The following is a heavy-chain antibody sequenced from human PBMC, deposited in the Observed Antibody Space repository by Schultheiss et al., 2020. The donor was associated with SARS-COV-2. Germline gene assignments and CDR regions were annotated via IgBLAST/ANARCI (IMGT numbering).Heavy chain of an antibody. CDR2: ISGSGGST. CDR1: GFTFSSYS. V-gene: IGHV3-23*01. J-gene: IGHJ4*02. D-gene: IGHD5-24*01. Sequence: GGSLRLSCAASGFTFSSYSMNWVRQAPGKGLEWVSAISGSGGSTYYADSVKGRFTISRDNSKNTLYLQMNSLRAEDTAVYYCARDSGVEMATIPFDYWGQGTLVTVSS. CDR3: ARDSGVEMATIPFDY.